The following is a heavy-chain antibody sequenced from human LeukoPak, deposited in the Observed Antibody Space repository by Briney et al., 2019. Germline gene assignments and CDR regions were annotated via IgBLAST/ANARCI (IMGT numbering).Heavy chain of an antibody. J-gene: IGHJ4*02. CDR2: INPNSGGT. Sequence: GASVKVSCKPSGYTFTGYYMHWVGQAPGQGLEGRGWINPNSGGTNYAQKFQGRVTMTRDTSISTAYMELSRLRSDDTAVYYCATGGFRYSGSYAGGYWGQGTLVTVSS. V-gene: IGHV1-2*02. CDR1: GYTFTGYY. CDR3: ATGGFRYSGSYAGGY. D-gene: IGHD1-26*01.